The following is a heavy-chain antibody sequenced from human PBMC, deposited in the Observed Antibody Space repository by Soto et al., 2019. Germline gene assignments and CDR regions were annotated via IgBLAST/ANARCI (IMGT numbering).Heavy chain of an antibody. Sequence: GGSLRLSCTASGFRFDYYAMHWVRQAPGKGLEWVSGISWSSGSIGYAASVKGRFTISRDNDGNSLFLQMNGLRSDDTALYYCARTTVTTGFYYGMDLWGQGTMVTVSS. V-gene: IGHV3-9*01. CDR3: ARTTVTTGFYYGMDL. D-gene: IGHD4-17*01. CDR2: ISWSSGSI. J-gene: IGHJ6*02. CDR1: GFRFDYYA.